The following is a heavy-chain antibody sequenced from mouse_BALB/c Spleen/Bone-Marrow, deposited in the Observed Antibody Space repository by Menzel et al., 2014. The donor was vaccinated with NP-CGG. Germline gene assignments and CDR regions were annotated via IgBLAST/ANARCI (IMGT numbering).Heavy chain of an antibody. CDR1: GYTFTSYW. CDR2: IAPGSGST. D-gene: IGHD2-4*01. CDR3: ARGDDYDPFAY. Sequence: DLVKPGASVKLSCEASGYTFTSYWINWIKRRPGQGLEWIGRIAPGSGSTYYNEMFKGKATLTVDTSSSTAYIQLSSLSSEDSAVYFCARGDDYDPFAYWGQGTLVTVSA. V-gene: IGHV1S41*01. J-gene: IGHJ3*01.